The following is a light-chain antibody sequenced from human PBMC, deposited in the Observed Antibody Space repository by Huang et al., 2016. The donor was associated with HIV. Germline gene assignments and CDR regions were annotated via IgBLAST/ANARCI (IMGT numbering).Light chain of an antibody. V-gene: IGKV3-15*01. CDR2: GAS. CDR1: RSISSS. Sequence: IVLTQSPATLSVSPGERATLSCRAGRSISSSLAWYQQKPGQAPRLLIFGASTRATGIPDRFSGSGSGTEFTLTVSSLQSEDFAVYYCQQYYDWPPLTFGGGTKVEIK. J-gene: IGKJ4*01. CDR3: QQYYDWPPLT.